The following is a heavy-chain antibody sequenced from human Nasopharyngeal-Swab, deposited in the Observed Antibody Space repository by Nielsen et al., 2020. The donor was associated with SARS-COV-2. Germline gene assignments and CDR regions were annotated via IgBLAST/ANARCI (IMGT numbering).Heavy chain of an antibody. CDR1: GFTFSSYA. CDR3: VKDSSSWLDYFDY. J-gene: IGHJ4*02. Sequence: GGSLRLSCSASGFTFSSYAMHWVRQAPGQGLEYVSAISSNGGSTYYADSVKGRFTISRDNSKNTLYLQMSSLRAEDTAVYYCVKDSSSWLDYFDYWGQGTLVTVSS. D-gene: IGHD6-13*01. V-gene: IGHV3-64D*06. CDR2: ISSNGGST.